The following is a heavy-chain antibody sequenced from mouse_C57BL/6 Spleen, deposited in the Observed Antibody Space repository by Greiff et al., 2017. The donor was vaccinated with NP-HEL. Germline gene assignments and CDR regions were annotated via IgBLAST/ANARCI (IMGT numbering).Heavy chain of an antibody. V-gene: IGHV1-84*01. CDR3: ARSGTGSALFAY. CDR2: IYPGSGNT. Sequence: QVQLKESGPELVKPGASVKISCKASGYTFTDYYINWVKQRPGQGLEWIGWIYPGSGNTKYNEKFKGKATLTVEPSSSPAYMQLSSLTSEDSAVYFCARSGTGSALFAYWGQGTLVTVSA. J-gene: IGHJ3*01. CDR1: GYTFTDYY. D-gene: IGHD1-3*01.